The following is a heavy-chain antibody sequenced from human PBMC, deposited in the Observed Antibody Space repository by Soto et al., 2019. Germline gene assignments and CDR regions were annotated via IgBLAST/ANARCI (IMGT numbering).Heavy chain of an antibody. Sequence: EASVKVSCKASGYTFTSYFMHWVRQAPGQGLEWKGKINPSGGSKSYAQKFQGRVNKTRDKSTSTDYKEKSSLRYEDTAVYYCARQYCSGGSCYTLDYWGQGTLVTVSS. CDR3: ARQYCSGGSCYTLDY. V-gene: IGHV1-46*01. J-gene: IGHJ4*02. D-gene: IGHD2-15*01. CDR1: GYTFTSYF. CDR2: INPSGGSK.